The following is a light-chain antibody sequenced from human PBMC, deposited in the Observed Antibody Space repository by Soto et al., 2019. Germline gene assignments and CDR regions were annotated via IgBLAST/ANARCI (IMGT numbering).Light chain of an antibody. Sequence: DIVLTQSPATLSLSPGERATLSCGASQSITNNYLAWYQQKPGLAPRLLIYDTSKRATGIPDRFSGSGSGTDFTLTISRLEPEDLAAYYCQQFGSLITFGGGTKVEIK. CDR2: DTS. CDR3: QQFGSLIT. V-gene: IGKV3D-20*01. CDR1: QSITNNY. J-gene: IGKJ4*01.